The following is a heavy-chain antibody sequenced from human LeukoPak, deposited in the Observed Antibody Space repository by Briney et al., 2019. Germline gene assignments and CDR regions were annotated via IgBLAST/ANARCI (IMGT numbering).Heavy chain of an antibody. D-gene: IGHD4-23*01. CDR3: AKGGAVVIQGDDAFDI. Sequence: GGSLRLSCAASGVTFSSYAMSWVRQAPGKGLEWVSAISGSGGSTYYADSAKGRFTISRDNSKNTLYLQMNSLRAEDTAVYYCAKGGAVVIQGDDAFDIWGQGTMVTVSS. CDR2: ISGSGGST. CDR1: GVTFSSYA. V-gene: IGHV3-23*01. J-gene: IGHJ3*02.